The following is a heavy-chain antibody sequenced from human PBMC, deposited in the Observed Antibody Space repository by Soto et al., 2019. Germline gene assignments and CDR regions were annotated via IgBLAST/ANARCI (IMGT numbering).Heavy chain of an antibody. J-gene: IGHJ2*01. CDR2: IYSGGST. CDR3: ARDRYSRYLRDFDL. CDR1: GFTVSSNY. Sequence: EVQLVESGGGLVQPGGSLRLSCAASGFTVSSNYMSWVRQAPGKGLEWVSVIYSGGSTYYADSVKGRFTISRDNSKNTLYLQMNSLRAEDTAVYYCARDRYSRYLRDFDLWGRCTLVTVSS. V-gene: IGHV3-66*01. D-gene: IGHD6-13*01.